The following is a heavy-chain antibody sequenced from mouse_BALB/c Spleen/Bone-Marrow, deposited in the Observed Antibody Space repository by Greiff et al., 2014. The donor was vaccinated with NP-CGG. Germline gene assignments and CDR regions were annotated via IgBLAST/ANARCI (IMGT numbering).Heavy chain of an antibody. D-gene: IGHD3-1*01. J-gene: IGHJ2*01. CDR2: IDPYSGGT. CDR3: ARNLGYGYFDY. CDR1: GYAFTSYN. V-gene: IGHV1S135*01. Sequence: VQLQQPGPELVKPGASVKVSCKASGYAFTSYNMYWVKQSHGKSLEWMGYIDPYSGGTNYNQKFKGKATLTVDKSSSTAYMHLNSLTSEDSAVYYCARNLGYGYFDYWGQGTTLTVSS.